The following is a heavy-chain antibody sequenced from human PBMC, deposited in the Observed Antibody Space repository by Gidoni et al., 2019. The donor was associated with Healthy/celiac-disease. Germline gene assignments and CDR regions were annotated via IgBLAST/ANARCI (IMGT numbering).Heavy chain of an antibody. CDR2: ISWNSGSI. CDR1: GFTFDDYA. D-gene: IGHD3-10*01. CDR3: AKAKLTYGSGRQKGSYYYGMDV. J-gene: IGHJ6*02. V-gene: IGHV3-9*01. Sequence: EVQLVASGGGLVQPGRSLRLSCAASGFTFDDYAMHWVRPAPGKGLEWVSGISWNSGSIGYADSVKGRFTISRDNAKNSLYLQMNSLRAEDTALYYCAKAKLTYGSGRQKGSYYYGMDVWGQGTTVTVSS.